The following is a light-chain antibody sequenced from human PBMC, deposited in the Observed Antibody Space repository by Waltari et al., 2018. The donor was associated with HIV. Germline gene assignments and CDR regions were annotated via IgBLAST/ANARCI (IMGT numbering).Light chain of an antibody. J-gene: IGLJ1*01. Sequence: QSALPQPPSASGSPGQSVTISCPATRRDVGGYTYLSWYQQRPGKAPKILIYEVSKRPSGVADRFSGSKSGNTASLTVSSLQTEDEGDYYCSSYAGNNIPYVFGTGTTVTVL. CDR1: RRDVGGYTY. V-gene: IGLV2-8*01. CDR2: EVS. CDR3: SSYAGNNIPYV.